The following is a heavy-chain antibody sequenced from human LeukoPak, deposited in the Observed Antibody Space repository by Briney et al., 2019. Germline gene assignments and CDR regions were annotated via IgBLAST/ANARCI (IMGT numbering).Heavy chain of an antibody. J-gene: IGHJ4*02. CDR3: ARVRGYSYGFLTNYFDY. Sequence: ASVKVSCKASGYTFTGYYMHWVRQAPGQGLEWMGWINPNSGGTNYAQKFRGRVTMTRDTSISTAYMELSRLRSDDTAAYYCARVRGYSYGFLTNYFDYWGQGTLVTVSS. CDR1: GYTFTGYY. D-gene: IGHD5-18*01. CDR2: INPNSGGT. V-gene: IGHV1-2*02.